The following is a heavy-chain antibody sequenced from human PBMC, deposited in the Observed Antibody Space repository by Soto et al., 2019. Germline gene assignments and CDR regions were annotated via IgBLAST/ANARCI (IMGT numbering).Heavy chain of an antibody. CDR2: INHSGST. J-gene: IGHJ4*02. V-gene: IGHV4-34*01. CDR3: AIKLGGFDY. D-gene: IGHD7-27*01. CDR1: GGSFSGYY. Sequence: SETLSLTCAVYGGSFSGYYWSWIRQPPGKGLEWIGEINHSGSTNYNPSLKSRVTISVDTSKNQFSLKLRSVTASDTAVYYCAIKLGGFDYWGQGTLVTVSS.